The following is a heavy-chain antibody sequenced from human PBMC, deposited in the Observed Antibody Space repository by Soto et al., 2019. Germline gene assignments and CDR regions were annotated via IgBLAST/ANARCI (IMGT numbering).Heavy chain of an antibody. CDR2: IYGSGGGI. Sequence: PGGSLRLSXTASGLPHSSFAMMWVRQAPGKGLECVSGIYGSGGGIEYADSVKGRFTISRDNSKNTVYLQMTDLRADDTAVYYCAKDAVYNDGLWLMDHWGQGTQVTVSS. CDR1: GLPHSSFA. V-gene: IGHV3-23*05. CDR3: AKDAVYNDGLWLMDH. D-gene: IGHD2-21*01. J-gene: IGHJ4*02.